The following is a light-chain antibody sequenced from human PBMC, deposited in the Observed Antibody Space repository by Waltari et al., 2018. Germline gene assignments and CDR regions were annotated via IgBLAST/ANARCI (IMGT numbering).Light chain of an antibody. CDR3: AAWDDSLSGWV. V-gene: IGLV1-47*01. Sequence: QSVLTQPPSASGTPGQRVTISCSGSSSNIGSNYVYWYQQLPGTAPKLLIYRNKQRPSGVPDRVSGSKPGTSASLAISGLRSEDEADYYCAAWDDSLSGWVFGGGTKLTVL. CDR2: RNK. CDR1: SSNIGSNY. J-gene: IGLJ3*02.